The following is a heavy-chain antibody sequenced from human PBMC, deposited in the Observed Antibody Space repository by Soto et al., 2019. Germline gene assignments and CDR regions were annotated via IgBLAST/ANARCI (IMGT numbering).Heavy chain of an antibody. V-gene: IGHV3-23*01. J-gene: IGHJ5*02. D-gene: IGHD3-22*01. CDR1: GFTFRDHA. Sequence: EAQLLASGGGLVQPGGSLRLSCVGSGFTFRDHAMRWVRQAPGRGLEWVSAISANGGSIQHADSVKGRFSVSRDNAKKTVYLQMDNLRTEYSAVYYCAKDRYYDTPGWFDPWGQGSRVIVSS. CDR2: ISANGGSI. CDR3: AKDRYYDTPGWFDP.